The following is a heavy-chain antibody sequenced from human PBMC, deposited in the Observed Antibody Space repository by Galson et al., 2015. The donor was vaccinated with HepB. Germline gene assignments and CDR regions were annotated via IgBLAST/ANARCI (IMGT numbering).Heavy chain of an antibody. J-gene: IGHJ5*02. Sequence: LSLTCTVSGGSISSGGYYWSWIRQHPGKGLEWIGYIYYSGSTYYNPSLKSRVTISVDTSKNQFSLKLSSVTAADTAVYYCAREAGGGLLLGGWFDPWGQGTLVTVSS. D-gene: IGHD1-26*01. CDR3: AREAGGGLLLGGWFDP. V-gene: IGHV4-31*03. CDR1: GGSISSGGYY. CDR2: IYYSGST.